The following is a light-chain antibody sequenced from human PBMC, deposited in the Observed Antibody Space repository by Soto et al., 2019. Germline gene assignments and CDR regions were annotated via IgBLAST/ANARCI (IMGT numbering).Light chain of an antibody. CDR3: QQLNFFPIA. CDR1: QSINSW. Sequence: DIPVNHSPPPLSASIGDRVTTTCRASQSINSWLDGYQQKPGKAPQLLIYDASTLKNGVPSRFRGSGSGTEFTLTITSLQPEDFATYYCQQLNFFPIALGQGTRLEIK. V-gene: IGKV1-5*01. J-gene: IGKJ5*01. CDR2: DAS.